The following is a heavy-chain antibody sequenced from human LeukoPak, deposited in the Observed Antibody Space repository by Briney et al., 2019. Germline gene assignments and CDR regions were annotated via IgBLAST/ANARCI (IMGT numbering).Heavy chain of an antibody. CDR3: ARDGFGDSSGYGDY. J-gene: IGHJ4*02. V-gene: IGHV3-30*04. D-gene: IGHD3-22*01. Sequence: PGRSLRLSCAVSGFTFSSYVIHWVRQAPGKGLEWVAVISYDGGNKYYADSVKGRFTISRDNSKNTLYLQMNSLRAEDTAVYYCARDGFGDSSGYGDYWGQGTLVTVSS. CDR2: ISYDGGNK. CDR1: GFTFSSYV.